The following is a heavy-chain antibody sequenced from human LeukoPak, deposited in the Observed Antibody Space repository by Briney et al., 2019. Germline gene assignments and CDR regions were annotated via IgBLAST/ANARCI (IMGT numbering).Heavy chain of an antibody. CDR2: FDPEDGET. V-gene: IGHV1-24*01. D-gene: IGHD1-1*01. Sequence: GASVKVSCKVSGYTLTELSMHWVRQAPGKGLEWMGGFDPEDGETIYAQKFQGRVTMTEDTSTDTAYMELSSLRSEDTAVYYCATAGRQPTYYYYGMDVGGQGTTVTVSS. CDR3: ATAGRQPTYYYYGMDV. J-gene: IGHJ6*02. CDR1: GYTLTELS.